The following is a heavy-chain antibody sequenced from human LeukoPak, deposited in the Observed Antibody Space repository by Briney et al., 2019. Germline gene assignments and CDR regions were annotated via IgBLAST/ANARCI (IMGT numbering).Heavy chain of an antibody. CDR3: ARGESYYDSSGYNFDY. Sequence: GGSLRLSCAASGFTFSSYGMHWVRQAPGKGLEWVAVIWYDGSNKYYADSVKGRFTISRDNSKNTLYLQMNSLRAEDTAVYYCARGESYYDSSGYNFDYWGQGTLVIVSS. V-gene: IGHV3-33*01. CDR1: GFTFSSYG. CDR2: IWYDGSNK. J-gene: IGHJ4*02. D-gene: IGHD3-22*01.